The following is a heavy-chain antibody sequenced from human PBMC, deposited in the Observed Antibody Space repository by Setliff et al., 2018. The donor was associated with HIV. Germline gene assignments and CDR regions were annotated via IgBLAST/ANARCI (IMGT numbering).Heavy chain of an antibody. CDR1: GGSISSGSYY. D-gene: IGHD3-10*01. J-gene: IGHJ5*02. CDR3: ARERSALLWKNWFDP. V-gene: IGHV4-61*09. Sequence: SETLSLTCTVSGGSISSGSYYWSWIRQPAGKGLEWIGHIYTSGSTNYNPSLKSRVTISVDTSKNQFSLKLSSVTAADTAVYYCARERSALLWKNWFDPWGPGDLLVTVSS. CDR2: IYTSGST.